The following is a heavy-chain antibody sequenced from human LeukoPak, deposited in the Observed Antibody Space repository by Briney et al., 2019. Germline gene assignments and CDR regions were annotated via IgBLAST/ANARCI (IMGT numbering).Heavy chain of an antibody. J-gene: IGHJ4*02. CDR3: ARDYSTSVHDY. CDR1: GFIFSSYS. D-gene: IGHD6-6*01. Sequence: PGGSLRLSCAASGFIFSSYSMNWVRQAPGRGLEWVSYISSSSRNIDYADSVKGRFTISRDNAKNSLYLQMNSLRAEDTALYYCARDYSTSVHDYWGQGTLVTVSS. CDR2: ISSSSRNI. V-gene: IGHV3-21*01.